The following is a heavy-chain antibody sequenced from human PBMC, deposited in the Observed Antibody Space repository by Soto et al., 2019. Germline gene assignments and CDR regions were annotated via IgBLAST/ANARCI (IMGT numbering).Heavy chain of an antibody. CDR3: ARYVRPYSSILRDRGYYGMDV. CDR2: ISYDGSNK. J-gene: IGHJ6*02. D-gene: IGHD6-13*01. CDR1: GFTFSSYA. V-gene: IGHV3-30-3*01. Sequence: GGSLRLSCAASGFTFSSYAMHWVRQAPGKGLERVAVISYDGSNKYYADSVKGRFTISRDNAKNSLYLQMNSLRDEDTAVYYCARYVRPYSSILRDRGYYGMDVWGQGTTVTVSS.